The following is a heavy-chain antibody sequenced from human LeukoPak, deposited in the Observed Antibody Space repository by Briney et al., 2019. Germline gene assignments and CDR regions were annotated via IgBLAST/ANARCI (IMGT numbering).Heavy chain of an antibody. V-gene: IGHV1-69*13. CDR2: IIPIFGAA. Sequence: GASVKVSCKASGGTFSSYAISWVRQAPGQGLEWMGGIIPIFGAANYAQKFQGRVTITADESTSTAYMELSNLRSEDTAVYYCAREGYCSGGSCYSGGFDYWGQGTLVTVSS. J-gene: IGHJ4*02. CDR3: AREGYCSGGSCYSGGFDY. CDR1: GGTFSSYA. D-gene: IGHD2-15*01.